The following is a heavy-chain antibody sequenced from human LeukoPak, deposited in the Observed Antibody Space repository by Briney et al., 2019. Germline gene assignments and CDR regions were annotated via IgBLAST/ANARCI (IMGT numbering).Heavy chain of an antibody. V-gene: IGHV5-51*01. CDR1: GYRFTSYW. CDR3: ARLVKGCLIL. D-gene: IGHD2-15*01. Sequence: GESLKISCKGSGYRFTSYWIGWVRQMPGKGLEWMGIIYPGDSDTRYSPSFQGQVTISADKSISIAYLQWSSLKSSDNAMYYCARLVKGCLILWGQGTLVTVSS. J-gene: IGHJ4*02. CDR2: IYPGDSDT.